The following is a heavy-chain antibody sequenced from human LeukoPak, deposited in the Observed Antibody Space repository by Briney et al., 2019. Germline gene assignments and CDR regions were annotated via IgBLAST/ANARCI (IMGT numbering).Heavy chain of an antibody. CDR3: ARGRRAGSGWPFFDS. D-gene: IGHD6-19*01. CDR2: IYDRGSI. V-gene: IGHV4-59*08. Sequence: SETLSLTCTVSGGSISGYYWNWIRQPPGKGLEWIGYIYDRGSIIYNPSLKSRVTISVDTSKNQFSVELTSVTAADTAVYYCARGRRAGSGWPFFDSWGQGTLVSVSS. J-gene: IGHJ4*02. CDR1: GGSISGYY.